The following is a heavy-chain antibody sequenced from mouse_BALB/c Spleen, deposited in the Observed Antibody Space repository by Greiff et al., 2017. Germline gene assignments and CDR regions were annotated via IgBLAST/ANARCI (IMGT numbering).Heavy chain of an antibody. CDR2: IFPGSGNT. V-gene: IGHV1-66*01. Sequence: VQGVESGPELVKPGASVKISCKASGYSFTSYYIHWVKQRPGQGLEWIGWIFPGSGNTKYNEKFKGKATLTADTSSSTAYMQLSSLTSEDSAVYFCARCDYDYFDYWGQGTTLTVSS. CDR3: ARCDYDYFDY. J-gene: IGHJ2*01. D-gene: IGHD2-4*01. CDR1: GYSFTSYY.